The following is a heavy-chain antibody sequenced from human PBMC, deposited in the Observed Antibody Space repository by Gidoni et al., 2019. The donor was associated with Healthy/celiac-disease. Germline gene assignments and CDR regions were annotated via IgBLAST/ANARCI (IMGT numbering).Heavy chain of an antibody. D-gene: IGHD4-17*01. CDR3: ARDDYGDFLAPYGMDV. CDR1: GFTFSRYE. V-gene: IGHV3-48*03. Sequence: EVQLVESGGGLVQPGGSLRLSCAASGFTFSRYEMNWVRQAPGKGLEWVSYISSSGSTIYYADSVKGRFTISRDNAKNSLYLQMNSLRAEDTAVYYCARDDYGDFLAPYGMDVWGQGTTVTVSS. J-gene: IGHJ6*02. CDR2: ISSSGSTI.